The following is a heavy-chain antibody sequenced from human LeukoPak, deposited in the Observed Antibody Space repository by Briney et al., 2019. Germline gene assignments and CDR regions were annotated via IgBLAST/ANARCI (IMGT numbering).Heavy chain of an antibody. CDR2: SYHSGST. CDR1: GYSISSGYY. V-gene: IGHV4-38-2*02. J-gene: IGHJ5*02. Sequence: SETLSLTCTVSGYSISSGYYWGWIRRPPGKGMEWIGISYHSGSTDYNPSLKSRVTRSGDTTKNHAYLKMSTVTDGDTAVYYCARDWSGVPIDLWRQGTQVTVSS. CDR3: ARDWSGVPIDL. D-gene: IGHD2-2*01.